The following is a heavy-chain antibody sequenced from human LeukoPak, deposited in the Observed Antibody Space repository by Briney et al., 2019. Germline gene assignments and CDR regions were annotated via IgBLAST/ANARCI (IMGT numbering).Heavy chain of an antibody. Sequence: GESLKISCKGSGYSFTSYWIGWVRQKPGKGLEWMGIIYPGDSDTRYSPSFQGQVTISADKSISTAYLQWSSLKASDTAMYYCARPSYYSDYLYYFDYWGQGTLVTVSS. CDR1: GYSFTSYW. V-gene: IGHV5-51*01. CDR2: IYPGDSDT. D-gene: IGHD4-11*01. CDR3: ARPSYYSDYLYYFDY. J-gene: IGHJ4*02.